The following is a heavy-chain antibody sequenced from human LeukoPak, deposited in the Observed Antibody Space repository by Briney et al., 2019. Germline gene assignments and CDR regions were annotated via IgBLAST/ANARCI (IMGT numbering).Heavy chain of an antibody. Sequence: PSETLSLTCAVSGYSISTGYFWGWIRQSPGQGLEWIGSIFHTGSASYNPSLKSRATLSVDTSNNEFSLKLTSVSAADTAIYYCASPRGTYIDYWGQGTLVIVSS. J-gene: IGHJ4*02. CDR2: IFHTGSA. CDR1: GYSISTGYF. V-gene: IGHV4-38-2*01. CDR3: ASPRGTYIDY. D-gene: IGHD3-16*01.